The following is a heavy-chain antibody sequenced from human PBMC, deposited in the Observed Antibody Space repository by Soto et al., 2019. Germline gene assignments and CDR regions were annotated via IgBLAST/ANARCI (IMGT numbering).Heavy chain of an antibody. CDR3: TVWGSGNDFGAA. J-gene: IGHJ4*02. CDR2: SKNKADSYTT. D-gene: IGHD3-10*01. CDR1: GFTFSDHY. V-gene: IGHV3-72*01. Sequence: EAPLVESGGGLVQPGGSLRLSCAASGFTFSDHYMDWVRQAPGKGLEWVGRSKNKADSYTTEYAASVKGRFTISRDGAKNSLFLQMNSLKTEDTAVYYCTVWGSGNDFGAAWGQGILVTVSS.